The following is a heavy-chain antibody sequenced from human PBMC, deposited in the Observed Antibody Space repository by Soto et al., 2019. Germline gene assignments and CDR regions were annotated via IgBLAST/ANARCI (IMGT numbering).Heavy chain of an antibody. CDR1: EYTFTDYN. D-gene: IGHD3-10*01. Sequence: QVQLVQSGAEVKKPGASVKVSCKASEYTFTDYNLHWVRQAPGQGLEWMGWINPDSGGTKYAQKLQGRVTMTRDTSISTAYMELSRLRSDDTAVYSCARGSGSGSYYGIDYWGQGTLVTVSS. J-gene: IGHJ4*02. CDR2: INPDSGGT. CDR3: ARGSGSGSYYGIDY. V-gene: IGHV1-2*02.